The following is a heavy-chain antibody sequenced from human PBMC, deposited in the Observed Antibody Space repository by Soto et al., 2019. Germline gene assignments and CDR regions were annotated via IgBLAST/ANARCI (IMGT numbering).Heavy chain of an antibody. V-gene: IGHV1-18*01. CDR2: ISAHNGNT. CDR1: GYTFTSYG. J-gene: IGHJ4*02. D-gene: IGHD1-1*01. CDR3: ARGRYGDY. Sequence: QVHLVQSGAEVKKPGASVKVSCKGSGYTFTSYGITWVRQAPGQGLAWMGWISAHNGNTDNAQKLQGRVTVTRDTSTSTAYMELRRLRADDTSVYYCARGRYGDYWGQGALVTVSS.